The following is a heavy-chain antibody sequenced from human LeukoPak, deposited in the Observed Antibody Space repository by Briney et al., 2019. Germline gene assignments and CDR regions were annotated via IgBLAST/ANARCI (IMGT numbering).Heavy chain of an antibody. D-gene: IGHD6-19*01. CDR3: ARSEQFPYYMDV. CDR1: GYTFTGYY. J-gene: IGHJ6*03. CDR2: INPNSGGT. Sequence: ASVKLSCKASGYTFTGYYMHWVRQAPGQGLEWMGWINPNSGGTNYAQKFQGRVTMTRDTSISTAYMELSRLRSDDTAVYYCARSEQFPYYMDVWGKGTTVTVSS. V-gene: IGHV1-2*02.